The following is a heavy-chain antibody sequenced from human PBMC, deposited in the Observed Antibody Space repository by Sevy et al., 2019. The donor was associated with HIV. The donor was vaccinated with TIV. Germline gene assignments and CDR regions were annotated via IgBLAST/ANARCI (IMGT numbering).Heavy chain of an antibody. CDR2: IYYSGST. V-gene: IGHV4-39*02. Sequence: SETLSLTCTVSGGSISSSGYYWGWIRQPPGKGLEWIGSIYYSGSTYYNPSLKSRVAISVDTSKNQFSLKLSSVTAADTAVYYCEREACSGGSCPNDYWGQGTLVTVSS. CDR1: GGSISSSGYY. CDR3: EREACSGGSCPNDY. D-gene: IGHD2-15*01. J-gene: IGHJ4*02.